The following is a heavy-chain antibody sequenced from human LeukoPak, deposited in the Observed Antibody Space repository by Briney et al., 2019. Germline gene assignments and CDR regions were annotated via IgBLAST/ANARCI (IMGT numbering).Heavy chain of an antibody. CDR3: ARDGGDGYSYYYYYYMDV. D-gene: IGHD5-18*01. CDR2: IYTSGST. V-gene: IGHV4-4*07. Sequence: PSETLSLTCTVSGGSISSYYWSWIRQPAGKGLEWIGRIYTSGSTNYNPSLKSRVTMSVDTSKNQFSLKLSSVTAADTAVYYCARDGGDGYSYYYYYYMDVWGKGTTVTVSS. J-gene: IGHJ6*03. CDR1: GGSISSYY.